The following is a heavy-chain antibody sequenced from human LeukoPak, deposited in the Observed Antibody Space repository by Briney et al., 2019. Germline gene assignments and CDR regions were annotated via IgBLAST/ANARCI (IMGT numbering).Heavy chain of an antibody. V-gene: IGHV1-69*13. CDR3: ARDFRPYDYVWGSYRLFDY. CDR2: IIPIFGTA. Sequence: GASVKVSCKASGGTFSNHAVSWVRQAPGQGLEWMGGIIPIFGTANYAQKFQGRVTITADESTSTAYMELRSLRSDDTAVYYCARDFRPYDYVWGSYRLFDYWGQGTLVTVSS. D-gene: IGHD3-16*02. J-gene: IGHJ4*02. CDR1: GGTFSNHA.